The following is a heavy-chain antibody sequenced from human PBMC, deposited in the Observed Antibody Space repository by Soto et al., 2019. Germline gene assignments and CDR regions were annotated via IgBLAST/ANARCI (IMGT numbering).Heavy chain of an antibody. Sequence: GGSLRLSCSASGFTFSSYAMSWVRQAPGKGLEWVSAISGSGGSTYYADSVKGRFTISRDNSKNTLDLQMSSLRAEDTAVYYCAAPTGPFDYWGQGTLVTVSS. CDR2: ISGSGGST. D-gene: IGHD1-1*01. J-gene: IGHJ4*02. V-gene: IGHV3-23*01. CDR3: AAPTGPFDY. CDR1: GFTFSSYA.